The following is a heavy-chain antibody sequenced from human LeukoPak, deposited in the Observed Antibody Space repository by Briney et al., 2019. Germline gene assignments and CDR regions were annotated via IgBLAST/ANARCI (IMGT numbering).Heavy chain of an antibody. CDR3: ARPMVRGVTMTTVTH. CDR2: INSDGSST. CDR1: GFTFSSYW. D-gene: IGHD3-10*01. V-gene: IGHV3-74*01. Sequence: GGSLRLSCAASGFTFSSYWMHWVRQAPGKGLVWVSRINSDGSSTSYADSVKGRFTVSRDNAKNTLYLQMNSLRAEDTAVYYCARPMVRGVTMTTVTHWGQGTLVTVSS. J-gene: IGHJ4*02.